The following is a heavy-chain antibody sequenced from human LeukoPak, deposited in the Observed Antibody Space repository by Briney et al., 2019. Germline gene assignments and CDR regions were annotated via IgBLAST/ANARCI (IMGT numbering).Heavy chain of an antibody. CDR3: ARDHLGVLSYFDY. D-gene: IGHD3-16*01. CDR2: ISSTGITT. CDR1: GFIFSSFS. Sequence: GGSLRLSCAASGFIFSSFSMNWVRQAPGKGLEWVSYISSTGITTYYADSVKGRFTVSRDNAKDSLYLQLNSLTADDTAVYYCARDHLGVLSYFDYWGQGTLVTVSS. J-gene: IGHJ4*02. V-gene: IGHV3-48*04.